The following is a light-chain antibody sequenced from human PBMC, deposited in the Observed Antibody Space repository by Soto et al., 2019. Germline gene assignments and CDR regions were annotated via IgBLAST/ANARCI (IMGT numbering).Light chain of an antibody. V-gene: IGKV3-11*01. J-gene: IGKJ5*01. CDR2: DAS. CDR3: QQRYAWPPIT. CDR1: RSVRSY. Sequence: DSVLTQSAATLSLSPGERATLSCRASRSVRSYLAWYQQKPGQAPRLLIYDASNRAAGIPARFSGSGSETDFTLTISNLEPEDFAVYYCQQRYAWPPITFGQGTRLEIK.